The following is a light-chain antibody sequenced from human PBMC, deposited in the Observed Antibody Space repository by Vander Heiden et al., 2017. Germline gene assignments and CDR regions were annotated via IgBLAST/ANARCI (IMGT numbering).Light chain of an antibody. J-gene: IGLJ1*01. Sequence: SYELTHPPSLSVSPGQTARITCSGDALPKQYAYWYQQKPGQAPVLVIYKDSERPSGIPERFSGSSSGTTVTLTISGVQAEDEADYYCQSADSSGTYVFGTGTKVTVL. CDR3: QSADSSGTYV. CDR1: ALPKQY. CDR2: KDS. V-gene: IGLV3-25*03.